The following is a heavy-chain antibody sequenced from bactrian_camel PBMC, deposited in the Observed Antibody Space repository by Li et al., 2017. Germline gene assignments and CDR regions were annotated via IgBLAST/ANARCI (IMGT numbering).Heavy chain of an antibody. CDR1: GMKYDTYC. Sequence: HVQLVESGGDSVQAGGSLRLSFVVSGMKYDTYCVGWSRQTLGNEREGVATMYTGGRATYYADAVQGRFTISQDKAKNTMYLQMDSLRPDDTAMYYCAADSAALVLGAPEAADFTYWGQGTQVTVS. V-gene: IGHV3S54*01. J-gene: IGHJ4*01. D-gene: IGHD5*01. CDR2: MYTGGRAT. CDR3: AADSAALVLGAPEAADFTY.